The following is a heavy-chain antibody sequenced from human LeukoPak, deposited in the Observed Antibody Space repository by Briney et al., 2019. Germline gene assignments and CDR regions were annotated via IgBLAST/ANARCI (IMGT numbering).Heavy chain of an antibody. CDR3: ARHGYYDSSGYYSSFDY. CDR1: GGSISSSSYY. D-gene: IGHD3-22*01. CDR2: IYYSGST. Sequence: SETLSLTCTVSGGSISSSSYYWGCLRQPPGNGLEWLGSIYYSGSTYYNPSLKSRVTISVDTSKNQFSLKLSSVTAADTAVYYCARHGYYDSSGYYSSFDYWGQGTLVTVSS. J-gene: IGHJ4*02. V-gene: IGHV4-39*01.